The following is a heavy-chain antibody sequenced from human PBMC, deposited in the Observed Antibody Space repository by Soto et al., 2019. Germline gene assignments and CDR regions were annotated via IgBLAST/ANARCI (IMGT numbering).Heavy chain of an antibody. CDR3: ARGPGSWFDP. CDR1: GGSISSYY. J-gene: IGHJ5*02. V-gene: IGHV4-59*01. CDR2: IYYSGST. Sequence: SETLSLTCTVSGGSISSYYWSWIRQPPGKGLEWIGYIYYSGSTNYNPSLKSRVTISVDTSKNQFSLKLSSVTAADTAVYYCARGPGSWFDPWGQGTLVTVSS.